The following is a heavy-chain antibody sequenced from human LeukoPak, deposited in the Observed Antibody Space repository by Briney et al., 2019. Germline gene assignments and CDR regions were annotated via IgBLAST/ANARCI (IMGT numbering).Heavy chain of an antibody. J-gene: IGHJ5*02. CDR3: ARETELAAAGLGGWFDP. V-gene: IGHV1-2*04. Sequence: ASVKVSCKASGYTFTGYYMHWVRQAPGQGLEWMGWINPNSGGTNYAQKFQGWVTMTRDTSISTAYMELSRLRSDDTAVYYCARETELAAAGLGGWFDPWGQGTLVTVSS. CDR2: INPNSGGT. CDR1: GYTFTGYY. D-gene: IGHD6-13*01.